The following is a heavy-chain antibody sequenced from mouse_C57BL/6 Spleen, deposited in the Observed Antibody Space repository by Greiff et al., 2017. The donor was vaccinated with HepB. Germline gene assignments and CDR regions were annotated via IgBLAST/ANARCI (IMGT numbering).Heavy chain of an antibody. D-gene: IGHD3-2*02. CDR2: IWGGGST. J-gene: IGHJ4*01. Sequence: QVHVKQSGPGLVQPSQSLSITCTVSGFSLTSYGVHWVRQSPGKGLEWLGVIWGGGSTDYNAAFISRLSISKDNSKSQVFFKMNSLQADDTAIYYCARKGSSGHGAMDYWGQGTSVTVSS. V-gene: IGHV2-2*01. CDR3: ARKGSSGHGAMDY. CDR1: GFSLTSYG.